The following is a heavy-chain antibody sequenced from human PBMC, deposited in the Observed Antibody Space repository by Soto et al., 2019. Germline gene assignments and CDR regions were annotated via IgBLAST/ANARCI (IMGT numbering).Heavy chain of an antibody. V-gene: IGHV3-23*01. CDR1: GFTFSSYA. Sequence: GGSLRLSCAASGFTFSSYAMSWVRQAPGKGLEWVSAISGSGGSTYYADSVKGRFTISRDNSKNTLYLQMNSLRAEDTAVYYCAKSRKNYPNYYYYYMDVWGKGTTVTVSS. CDR3: AKSRKNYPNYYYYYMDV. J-gene: IGHJ6*03. CDR2: ISGSGGST. D-gene: IGHD1-7*01.